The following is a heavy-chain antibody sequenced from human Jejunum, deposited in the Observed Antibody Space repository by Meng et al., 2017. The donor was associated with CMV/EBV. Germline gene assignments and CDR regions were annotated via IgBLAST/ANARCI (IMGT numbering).Heavy chain of an antibody. CDR2: IWNDGSNE. Sequence: CAASGFTFRSYAMHWVRQAPGKGLEWVGIIWNDGSNENYADSVKGRFTISRDNSKDTLYLQMTSLKPEDTAFYYCVRGNDRGGYDFDHWGQGTLVTVSS. CDR1: GFTFRSYA. CDR3: VRGNDRGGYDFDH. D-gene: IGHD3-16*01. J-gene: IGHJ4*02. V-gene: IGHV3-30*04.